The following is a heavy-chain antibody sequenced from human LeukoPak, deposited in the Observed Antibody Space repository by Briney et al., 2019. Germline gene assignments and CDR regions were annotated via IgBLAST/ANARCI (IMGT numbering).Heavy chain of an antibody. CDR1: GHTFTSYG. J-gene: IGHJ4*02. CDR3: ARGGRSMTTVVGGDY. V-gene: IGHV1-18*01. CDR2: ISAYNGNT. Sequence: ASVKVSCKASGHTFTSYGISWVRQAPGQGLEWMGWISAYNGNTNYAQKLQGRVTMTRDTSISTAYMELSRLRSDDTAVYYCARGGRSMTTVVGGDYWGQGTLVTVSS. D-gene: IGHD4-4*01.